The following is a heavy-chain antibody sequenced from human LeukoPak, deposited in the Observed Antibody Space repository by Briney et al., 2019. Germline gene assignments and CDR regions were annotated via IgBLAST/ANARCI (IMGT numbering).Heavy chain of an antibody. CDR1: GFTFSSYS. Sequence: GGSLRLSCAASGFTFSSYSMNWVRQAPGKGLEWVSSISSSSSYIYYADSVKGRFTISRDNARNSLYLQMNSLRAEDTAVYYCARDNYDSSGPYYFDYWGQGTLVTVSS. J-gene: IGHJ4*02. V-gene: IGHV3-21*01. CDR3: ARDNYDSSGPYYFDY. CDR2: ISSSSSYI. D-gene: IGHD3-22*01.